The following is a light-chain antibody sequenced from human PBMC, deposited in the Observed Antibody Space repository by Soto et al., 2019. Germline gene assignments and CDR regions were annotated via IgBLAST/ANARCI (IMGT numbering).Light chain of an antibody. J-gene: IGLJ2*01. Sequence: QSALTQPASVSGSPGQSITISCTGTSSDLGDYTYVSWYQQHPGKAPKLMIFEVSDRPSGVSHRFSGSKSANTASLTISGLQAEDEAHYYCSSYTGSSTVVFGGGTKLTVL. CDR1: SSDLGDYTY. CDR2: EVS. V-gene: IGLV2-14*01. CDR3: SSYTGSSTVV.